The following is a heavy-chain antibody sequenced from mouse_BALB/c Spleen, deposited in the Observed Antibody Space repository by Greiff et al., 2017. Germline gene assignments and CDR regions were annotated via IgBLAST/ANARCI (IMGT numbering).Heavy chain of an antibody. D-gene: IGHD3-3*01. CDR2: IRNKANGYTT. Sequence: EVQVVESGGGLVQPGGSLRLSCATSGFTFTDYYMSWVRQPPGKALEWLGFIRNKANGYTTEYSASVKGRFTISRDNTQSILYLQMNTLRAEDSATYCCARDIGMFAYWGQGTLVTVSA. CDR3: ARDIGMFAY. CDR1: GFTFTDYY. J-gene: IGHJ3*01. V-gene: IGHV7-3*02.